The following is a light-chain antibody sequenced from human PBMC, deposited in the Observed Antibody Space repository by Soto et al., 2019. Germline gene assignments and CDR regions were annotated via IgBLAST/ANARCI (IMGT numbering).Light chain of an antibody. V-gene: IGLV2-18*02. CDR3: SSYTTRSSFYV. CDR2: EVS. Sequence: QSALTQPPSVSGSPGQSVTISCTGTSSDIGTYNRVSWYQQTPGTAPKLIIFEVSLRLSGVPDRFSGSKSGNTASLTISGLQAEDEADYYCSSYTTRSSFYVFGAGTKLTVL. CDR1: SSDIGTYNR. J-gene: IGLJ1*01.